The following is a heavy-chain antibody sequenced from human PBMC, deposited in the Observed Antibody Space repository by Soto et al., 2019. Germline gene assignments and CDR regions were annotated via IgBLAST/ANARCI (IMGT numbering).Heavy chain of an antibody. Sequence: QVQLQESGPGLVKPSQTLSLTCTVSGGSISSGDYYWSWIRQPPGKGLEWIGYIYYSGSTYYNPSLKSPVTIXXDXSXTQFSLKLSSVTAADTAVYYCASEFSGGSVLGAFDIWGQGTMVTVSS. CDR3: ASEFSGGSVLGAFDI. V-gene: IGHV4-30-4*01. CDR1: GGSISSGDYY. J-gene: IGHJ3*02. CDR2: IYYSGST. D-gene: IGHD2-15*01.